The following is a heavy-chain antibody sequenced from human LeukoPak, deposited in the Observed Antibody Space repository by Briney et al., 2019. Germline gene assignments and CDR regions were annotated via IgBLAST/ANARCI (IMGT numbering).Heavy chain of an antibody. CDR1: GYIFSSYW. J-gene: IGHJ4*02. V-gene: IGHV5-51*01. CDR3: ARVVGAAPFDY. Sequence: PGESLQISCQGSGYIFSSYWIAWVRQLPGKGLEWMGVIYPSDSHTTYSPSFQGQVTISADKSINTAYLQWNSLQASDTAIYYCARVVGAAPFDYWGQGTLVTVSS. CDR2: IYPSDSHT. D-gene: IGHD2-2*01.